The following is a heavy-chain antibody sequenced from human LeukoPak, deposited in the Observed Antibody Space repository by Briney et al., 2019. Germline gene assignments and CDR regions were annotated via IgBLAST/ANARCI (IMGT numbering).Heavy chain of an antibody. CDR3: ARDSGLTTVRRYFDL. CDR1: GGSISSGGYY. Sequence: NPSQTLSLTCTVSGGSISSGGYYWSWIRQHPGKGLEWIGYIYYSGSTYYNPSLKSRVTISVDTSKNQFSLKLSSVTAADTAVYYCARDSGLTTVRRYFDLWGRGTLVTVSS. J-gene: IGHJ2*01. V-gene: IGHV4-31*03. CDR2: IYYSGST. D-gene: IGHD4-17*01.